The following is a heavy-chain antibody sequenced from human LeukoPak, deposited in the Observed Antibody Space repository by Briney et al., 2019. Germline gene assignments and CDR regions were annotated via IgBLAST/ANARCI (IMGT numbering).Heavy chain of an antibody. V-gene: IGHV4-59*01. CDR2: IYYSGGT. CDR1: GYSISSYC. Sequence: SETLSLTCTVSGYSISSYCWSWIRQPPGKGLEWIGYIYYSGGTNYNPSLKSRVTISVDASKNQFSLKLSSVTAADTAVYYCARMRVSSSWVYVWGKGTTVTASS. CDR3: ARMRVSSSWVYV. D-gene: IGHD6-13*01. J-gene: IGHJ6*04.